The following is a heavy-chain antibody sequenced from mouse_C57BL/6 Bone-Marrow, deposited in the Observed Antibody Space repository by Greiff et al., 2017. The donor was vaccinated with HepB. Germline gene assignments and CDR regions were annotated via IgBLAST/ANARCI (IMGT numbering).Heavy chain of an antibody. CDR3: TRSAYDYFFAY. J-gene: IGHJ3*01. D-gene: IGHD2-4*01. V-gene: IGHV1-15*01. CDR2: IDPETGGT. Sequence: QVQLKQSGAELVRPGASVTLSCKASGYTFTDYEMHWVKQTPVHGLEWIGAIDPETGGTAYNQKFKGKAILTADKSSSTAYMELRSLTSEDSAVYYCTRSAYDYFFAYWGQGTLVTVSA. CDR1: GYTFTDYE.